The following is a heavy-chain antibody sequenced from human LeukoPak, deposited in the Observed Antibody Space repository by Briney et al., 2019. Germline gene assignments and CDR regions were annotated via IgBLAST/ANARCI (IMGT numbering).Heavy chain of an antibody. V-gene: IGHV4-34*01. D-gene: IGHD3-3*01. J-gene: IGHJ4*02. CDR1: GGSFSGYY. CDR3: ARGVGTYDFWSGYSSAYFDY. Sequence: SETLSLTCAVYGGSFSGYYWSWIRQPPGKGLEWIGEINHSGSTNYNPSLKSRVTISVDTSKNQFSLKLSSVTAADTAVYYCARGVGTYDFWSGYSSAYFDYWGQGTLVTVSS. CDR2: INHSGST.